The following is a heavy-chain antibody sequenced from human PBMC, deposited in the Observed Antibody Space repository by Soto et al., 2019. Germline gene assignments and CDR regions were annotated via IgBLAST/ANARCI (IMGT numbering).Heavy chain of an antibody. CDR3: ARVSKQLWLRPTRYYYMDV. CDR1: GFTFSSYS. V-gene: IGHV3-21*01. D-gene: IGHD5-18*01. Sequence: LGGSLRLSCAASGFTFSSYSMNWVRQAPGKGLEWVSSISSSSSYIYYADSVKGRFTISRDNAKNSLYLQMNSLRAEDTAVYYCARVSKQLWLRPTRYYYMDVWGKGTTVTVSS. CDR2: ISSSSSYI. J-gene: IGHJ6*03.